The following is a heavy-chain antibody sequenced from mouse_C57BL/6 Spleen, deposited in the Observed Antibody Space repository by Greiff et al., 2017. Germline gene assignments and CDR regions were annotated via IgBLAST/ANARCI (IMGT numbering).Heavy chain of an antibody. CDR1: GYTFTSYW. CDR3: ARWVITTVVATGPFAY. Sequence: QVQLQQPGAELVKPGASVKMSCKASGYTFTSYWITWVKQRPGQGLEWIGDIYPGSGSTNYNEKFKSKATLTVDTSSSTAYMQLSSLTSEDSAVYYCARWVITTVVATGPFAYWGQGTLVTVSA. CDR2: IYPGSGST. J-gene: IGHJ3*01. D-gene: IGHD1-1*01. V-gene: IGHV1-55*01.